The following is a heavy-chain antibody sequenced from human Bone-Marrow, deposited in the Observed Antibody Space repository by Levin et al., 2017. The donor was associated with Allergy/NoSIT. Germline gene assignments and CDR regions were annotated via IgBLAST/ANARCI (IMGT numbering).Heavy chain of an antibody. J-gene: IGHJ6*04. CDR1: GFTFSDYA. CDR2: ISDSGSGT. D-gene: IGHD3-3*01. V-gene: IGHV3-23*01. CDR3: ANRFDFWSLYYYSDV. Sequence: QAGGSLRLSCAASGFTFSDYAMSWVRQAPGKGLEWVSSISDSGSGTYYADSVKGRFTVSRDNSKNTLYLQVNSLRVEDTALYYCANRFDFWSLYYYSDVWGKGTTVTVSS.